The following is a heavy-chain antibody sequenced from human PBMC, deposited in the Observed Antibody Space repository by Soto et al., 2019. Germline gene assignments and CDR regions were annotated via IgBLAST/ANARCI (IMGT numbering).Heavy chain of an antibody. V-gene: IGHV3-23*01. CDR3: AKEGSSWLYYGIDA. CDR1: GFTFISSA. D-gene: IGHD6-13*01. Sequence: GGSLRLSCSSSGFTFISSAMAWVRRAPGKGLEWVAGISGSGTSTFYAESVRGRFIISRDNSNNTLNLQLSRLRAEDTAVYYCAKEGSSWLYYGIDAWGQGTTVTVSS. CDR2: ISGSGTST. J-gene: IGHJ6*02.